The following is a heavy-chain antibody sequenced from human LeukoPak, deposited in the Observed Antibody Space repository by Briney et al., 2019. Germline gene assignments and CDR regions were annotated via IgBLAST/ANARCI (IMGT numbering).Heavy chain of an antibody. CDR1: GGSISSGGYY. Sequence: SQTLSLTCTVSGGSISSGGYYWSWIRQHPGRGLEWIGYIYYSGSTYYNPSLKSRVTISVDTSKNQFSLKLSPVTAADTAVYYCASAYYYDSSGYYHFDYWGQGTLVTVSS. D-gene: IGHD3-22*01. CDR3: ASAYYYDSSGYYHFDY. CDR2: IYYSGST. J-gene: IGHJ4*02. V-gene: IGHV4-31*03.